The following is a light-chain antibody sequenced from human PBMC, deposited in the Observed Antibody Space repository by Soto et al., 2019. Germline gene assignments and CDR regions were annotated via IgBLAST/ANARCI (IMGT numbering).Light chain of an antibody. CDR3: GSYTSSNTHQV. J-gene: IGLJ1*01. V-gene: IGLV2-14*03. Sequence: QSALTQPASVSGSPGQSITISCTGTSSDIGGYNYVSWYQQHPGKAPKLMIYDVSNRPSGVSNRFSGSKSGNTASLPISGLQAEDEADYYCGSYTSSNTHQVFGTGTKLTVL. CDR1: SSDIGGYNY. CDR2: DVS.